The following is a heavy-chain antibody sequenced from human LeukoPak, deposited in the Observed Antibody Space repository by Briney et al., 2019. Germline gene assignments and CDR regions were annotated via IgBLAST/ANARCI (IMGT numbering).Heavy chain of an antibody. J-gene: IGHJ4*02. Sequence: PSETLSLTCTVSGGSISSSSYYWGWIRQPPGKGLEWIGSIYYSGSTYYNPSLKSRVTISVDTSKNQFSLKLSSVTAADTAVYYCARDSRTLHPTHAPFDYWGQGTLVTVSS. V-gene: IGHV4-39*07. CDR1: GGSISSSSYY. CDR2: IYYSGST. D-gene: IGHD1-7*01. CDR3: ARDSRTLHPTHAPFDY.